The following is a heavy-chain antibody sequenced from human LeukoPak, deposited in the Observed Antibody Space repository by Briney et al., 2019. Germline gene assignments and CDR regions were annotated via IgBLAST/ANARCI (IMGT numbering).Heavy chain of an antibody. CDR3: AGVYSGYDPDDY. V-gene: IGHV1-2*02. Sequence: GASVKVSCKASGYTFTGYYMHWVRQAPGQGLEWMGWINPSSGGTNYAQKFQGRVTMTRDTSISTAYMELSRLRSDDTAVYYCAGVYSGYDPDDYWGQGTLVTVSS. CDR1: GYTFTGYY. J-gene: IGHJ4*02. CDR2: INPSSGGT. D-gene: IGHD5-12*01.